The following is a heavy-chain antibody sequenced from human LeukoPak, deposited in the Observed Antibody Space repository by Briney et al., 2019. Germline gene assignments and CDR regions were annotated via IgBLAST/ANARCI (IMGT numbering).Heavy chain of an antibody. J-gene: IGHJ1*01. D-gene: IGHD3-16*02. Sequence: SVKVSCKASGGTSSFYTLNWVRQAPGQGLEWMGGIVPKFGSTNYAQKFHDRLSITTDESTTTAYMELSSLRSEDTALYFCARDNLAPSGVKYFHLWGPGTLVTVSS. CDR3: ARDNLAPSGVKYFHL. V-gene: IGHV1-69*05. CDR1: GGTSSFYT. CDR2: IVPKFGST.